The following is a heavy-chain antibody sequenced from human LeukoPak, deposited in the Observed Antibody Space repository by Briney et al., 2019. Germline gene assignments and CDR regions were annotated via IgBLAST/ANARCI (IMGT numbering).Heavy chain of an antibody. CDR1: GFTFSSYG. CDR3: GRIAVAGTGYFDY. J-gene: IGHJ4*02. V-gene: IGHV3-30*03. CDR2: ISYDGSNK. Sequence: GGSLRLSCAASGFTFSSYGMHWVRQAPGKGLEWVAVISYDGSNKYYADSVKGRFTISRDNSKNTLYLQMNSLRAEDTAVYYCGRIAVAGTGYFDYWGQGTLVTVSS. D-gene: IGHD6-19*01.